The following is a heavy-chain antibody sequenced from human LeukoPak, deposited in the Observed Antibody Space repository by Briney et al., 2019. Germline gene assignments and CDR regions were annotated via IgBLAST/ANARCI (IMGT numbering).Heavy chain of an antibody. V-gene: IGHV5-51*01. Sequence: GESLKISCKGSGYIFTNYWIGWVRQMPGKGLEWMGIIHPGDSDTRYSPSFQGQVTISADKSISTAYLQWSSLKASDTAMYYCARLPYYYDSSGHDKYFQHWGQGTLVTVSS. CDR2: IHPGDSDT. CDR1: GYIFTNYW. CDR3: ARLPYYYDSSGHDKYFQH. J-gene: IGHJ1*01. D-gene: IGHD3-22*01.